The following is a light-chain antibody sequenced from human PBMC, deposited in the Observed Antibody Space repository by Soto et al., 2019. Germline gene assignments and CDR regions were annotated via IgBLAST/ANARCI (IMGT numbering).Light chain of an antibody. J-gene: IGLJ2*01. CDR3: AAWDVNLNDVV. V-gene: IGLV1-44*01. CDR2: SNN. Sequence: QSVLTQPPSASGTPGQRVTISCSGSSSNIGSNAVYWYQQLPGTAPTLLIYSNNQRPSGVPDRFSGSKSGTSASLAISGLQSEDEADYYCAAWDVNLNDVVFGGGTKLTVL. CDR1: SSNIGSNA.